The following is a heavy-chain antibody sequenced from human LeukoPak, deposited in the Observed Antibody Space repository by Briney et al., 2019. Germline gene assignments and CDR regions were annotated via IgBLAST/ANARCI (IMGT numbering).Heavy chain of an antibody. J-gene: IGHJ4*02. CDR1: GFTLSGFS. CDR3: ATLHEH. CDR2: ITSSSSTI. V-gene: IGHV3-48*02. Sequence: GGSLRLSCAASGFTLSGFSMNWVRQAPGKGLEWVSFITSSSSTITYADSVRGRFTISRGNAKNSLYLQMNGLRDEDTAVYYCATLHEHWGQGTLVTVSS.